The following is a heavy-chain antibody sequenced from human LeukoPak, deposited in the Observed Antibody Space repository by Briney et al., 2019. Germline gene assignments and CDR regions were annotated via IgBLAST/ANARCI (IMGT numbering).Heavy chain of an antibody. CDR1: GFTFSSYE. J-gene: IGHJ4*02. CDR2: ISSSGSTI. Sequence: SGGSLRLSCAASGFTFSSYEMNWVRQAPGKGLEWVSYISSSGSTIYYADSVKGRFTISRDNAKNSLYLQMNSLRAEDTAVYYCARLSTVTTFDYWGQGTLVTVSS. CDR3: ARLSTVTTFDY. V-gene: IGHV3-48*03. D-gene: IGHD4-17*01.